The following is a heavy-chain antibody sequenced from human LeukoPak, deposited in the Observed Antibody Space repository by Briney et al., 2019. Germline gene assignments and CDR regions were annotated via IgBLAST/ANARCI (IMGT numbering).Heavy chain of an antibody. CDR1: GYTFTGYY. J-gene: IGHJ4*02. V-gene: IGHV1-2*02. D-gene: IGHD3-16*02. CDR3: ASRSGLRLGELSLY. CDR2: INPNSGGT. Sequence: ASVKVSCKASGYTFTGYYMHWVRQAPGQGLEWMGWINPNSGGTNYAQKFQGRVAMTRDTSISTAYMELSRLRSDDTAVYYCASRSGLRLGELSLYWGQGTLVTVSS.